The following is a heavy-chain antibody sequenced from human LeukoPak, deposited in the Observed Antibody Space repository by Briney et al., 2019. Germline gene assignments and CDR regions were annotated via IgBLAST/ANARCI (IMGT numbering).Heavy chain of an antibody. V-gene: IGHV4-30-4*07. CDR3: VRGRYSSGWYRDKNWFDP. J-gene: IGHJ5*02. CDR2: IYHSGTT. D-gene: IGHD6-19*01. Sequence: SETLSLTYAVSGVSISRGGYAWNWIRQPPGKGLEWIAYIYHSGTTYYNPSLKSRATISVDTSKNQFSLKLSSVTAADTAVYYCVRGRYSSGWYRDKNWFDPWGQGTPVTVSS. CDR1: GVSISRGGYA.